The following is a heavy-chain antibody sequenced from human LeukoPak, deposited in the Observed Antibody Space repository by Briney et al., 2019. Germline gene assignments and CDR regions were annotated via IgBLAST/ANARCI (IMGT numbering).Heavy chain of an antibody. CDR3: ASALTTVVAPKSWYFDY. CDR2: IIPIFGTA. CDR1: GGTFSSYA. Sequence: SVTVSCKASGGTFSSYAISWVRQAPGQGLEWMGGIIPIFGTANYAQKFQGRVTITTDESTSTAYMELSSLRSEDTAVYYCASALTTVVAPKSWYFDYWGQGTLVTVSS. V-gene: IGHV1-69*05. D-gene: IGHD4-23*01. J-gene: IGHJ4*02.